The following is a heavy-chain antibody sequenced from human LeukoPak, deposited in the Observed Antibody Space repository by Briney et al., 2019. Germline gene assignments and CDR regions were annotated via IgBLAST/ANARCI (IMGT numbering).Heavy chain of an antibody. CDR3: AKDSSAHYDGSGSTFDY. D-gene: IGHD3-10*01. Sequence: SLRLSCAASGFTFDDYAMHWVRQAPGKGLEWVSGFSWNSGSIGYAGSVKGRFTISRDNAKNSLYLQMNSLRAEDTALYYCAKDSSAHYDGSGSTFDYWGQGTLVTVSS. CDR1: GFTFDDYA. V-gene: IGHV3-9*01. J-gene: IGHJ4*02. CDR2: FSWNSGSI.